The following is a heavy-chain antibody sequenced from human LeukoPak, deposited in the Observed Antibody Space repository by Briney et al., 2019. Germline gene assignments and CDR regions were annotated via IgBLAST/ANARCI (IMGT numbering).Heavy chain of an antibody. D-gene: IGHD4-23*01. CDR3: GRDKYGGNSNDFDI. Sequence: GGSLRLSSAASGFSFSSYWMHWVRQVPGKGLVWVSRIGTDGSSTTYADYVKGRFTISRDNAKNTLLLQMNSLRAEDTAVYYCGRDKYGGNSNDFDIWGQARHLTVSS. J-gene: IGHJ3*02. CDR1: GFSFSSYW. V-gene: IGHV3-74*01. CDR2: IGTDGSST.